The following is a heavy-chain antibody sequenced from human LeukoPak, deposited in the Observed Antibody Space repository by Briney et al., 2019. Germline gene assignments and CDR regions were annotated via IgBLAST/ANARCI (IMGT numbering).Heavy chain of an antibody. V-gene: IGHV3-21*06. D-gene: IGHD6-25*01. CDR3: ARDRLILGLDY. Sequence: PGGSMRLSCTASGLTFSTSGFNWVRQAPGKGLEWVASIGPTGSDRYHAGSIKGRFTISRDNANNFLYLQMNSLRAEDTAVYYCARDRLILGLDYWGQGALVTVSS. CDR2: IGPTGSDR. J-gene: IGHJ4*02. CDR1: GLTFSTSG.